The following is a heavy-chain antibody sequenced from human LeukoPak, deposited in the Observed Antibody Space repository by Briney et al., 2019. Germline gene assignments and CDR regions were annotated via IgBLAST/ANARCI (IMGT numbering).Heavy chain of an antibody. V-gene: IGHV3-43*02. CDR2: ITGDGGHT. CDR1: GFIFNNYV. D-gene: IGHD5-18*01. CDR3: AREGFTEDTPLALDY. Sequence: GGSLRLSCAASGFIFNNYVMHWVRQAPGKGLEWVSLITGDGGHTNYADSVQGRFIISRDNSKNTLYLQMNSLGAEDTAMYYCAREGFTEDTPLALDYWGQGTLVTVSS. J-gene: IGHJ4*02.